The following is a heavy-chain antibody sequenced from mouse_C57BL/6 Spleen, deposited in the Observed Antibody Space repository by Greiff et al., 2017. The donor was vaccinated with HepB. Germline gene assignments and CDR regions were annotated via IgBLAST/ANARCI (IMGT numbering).Heavy chain of an antibody. CDR2: ISDGGSYT. D-gene: IGHD2-2*01. Sequence: EVQLVESGGGLVKPGGSLKLSCAASGFTFSSYAMSWVRQTPEKRLEWVATISDGGSYTYYPDNVKGRFTISRDNAKNNLYLQMSHLKSEDTAMYYCASLSTMVTGDYWGQGTTLTVSS. J-gene: IGHJ2*01. V-gene: IGHV5-4*01. CDR3: ASLSTMVTGDY. CDR1: GFTFSSYA.